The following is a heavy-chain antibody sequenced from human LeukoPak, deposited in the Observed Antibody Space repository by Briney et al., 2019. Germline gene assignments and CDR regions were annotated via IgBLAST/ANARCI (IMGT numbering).Heavy chain of an antibody. V-gene: IGHV3-74*01. CDR3: ARVGLAYDSSGYPDYYYFDY. J-gene: IGHJ4*02. CDR2: INSDWSST. CDR1: GFTFSSYW. D-gene: IGHD3-22*01. Sequence: PWGSLRLSCAASGFTFSSYWMHWVRQAPWKGLVWVSRINSDWSSTSYADSVKGRFTISRDNAKNTLYLQMNSLRAEDTAVYYCARVGLAYDSSGYPDYYYFDYWGQGTLVTVPS.